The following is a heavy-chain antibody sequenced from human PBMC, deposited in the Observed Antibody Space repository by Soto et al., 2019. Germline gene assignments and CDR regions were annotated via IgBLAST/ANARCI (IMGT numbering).Heavy chain of an antibody. CDR1: GGTFSSYT. CDR2: IIPILGIR. D-gene: IGHD6-19*01. V-gene: IGHV1-69*02. CDR3: AIKGPYSSGWPGGDSQYYGMAV. Sequence: GASVKASCKASGGTFSSYTISWVRQAPGQGLEWMGRIIPILGIRNYAQKFQGRVAITADDSTSTVYMELSSLRSEDTAVYYCAIKGPYSSGWPGGDSQYYGMAVWGQGTTVTVSS. J-gene: IGHJ6*01.